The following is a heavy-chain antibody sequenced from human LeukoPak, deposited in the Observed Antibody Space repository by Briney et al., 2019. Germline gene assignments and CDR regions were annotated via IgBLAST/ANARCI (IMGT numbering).Heavy chain of an antibody. CDR2: IYTSGST. CDR1: GGSISSGSYY. V-gene: IGHV4-61*02. CDR3: AGEVGAWFGELFSDY. Sequence: SETLSLTCTVSGGSISSGSYYWSWIRQPAGKGLEWIRRIYTSGSTNYNPSLKSRVTISVDTSKNQFSLKLSSVTAADTAVYYCAGEVGAWFGELFSDYWGQGTLVTVSS. J-gene: IGHJ4*02. D-gene: IGHD3-10*01.